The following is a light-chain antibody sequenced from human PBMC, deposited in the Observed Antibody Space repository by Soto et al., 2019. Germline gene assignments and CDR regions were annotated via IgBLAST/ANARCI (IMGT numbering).Light chain of an antibody. Sequence: EIVLTQSPGSLSLSPGQRATLSCRASQSVDTSFFAWYQKKPGQAPRLLIYGASKRATGIPDRFRGSGSGTDLTLIISRLEPEDFAVYYCQKYMSSVTFGQLTQVEIK. V-gene: IGKV3-20*01. J-gene: IGKJ1*01. CDR3: QKYMSSVT. CDR2: GAS. CDR1: QSVDTSF.